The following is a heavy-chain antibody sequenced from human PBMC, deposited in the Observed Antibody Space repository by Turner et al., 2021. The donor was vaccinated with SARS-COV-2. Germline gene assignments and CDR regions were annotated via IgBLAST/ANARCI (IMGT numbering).Heavy chain of an antibody. Sequence: QVQLVQSGAEVKKPGSSVKVSCKASGGTFSSYAISWVRQAPGQGLEWMGGIIPILGTANDAQKFQGRVTITADKSTSTAYMELSSLRSEDTAVYYCASSIVGATPLDYWGQGTLVTVSS. CDR3: ASSIVGATPLDY. V-gene: IGHV1-69*06. J-gene: IGHJ4*02. CDR1: GGTFSSYA. CDR2: IIPILGTA. D-gene: IGHD1-26*01.